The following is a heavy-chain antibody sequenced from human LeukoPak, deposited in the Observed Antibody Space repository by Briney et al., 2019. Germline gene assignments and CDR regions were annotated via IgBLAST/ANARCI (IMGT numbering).Heavy chain of an antibody. J-gene: IGHJ3*02. CDR2: INPNSGGT. V-gene: IGHV1-2*04. CDR1: GYTFTGYY. CDR3: ARDSSSSWKGGDAFDI. Sequence: ASVKASCKASGYTFTGYYMHWVRQAPGQGLEWMGWINPNSGGTNYAQKFQGWVTMTRDTSISTAYMELSRLRSDDTAVYYCARDSSSSWKGGDAFDIWGQGTMVTVSS. D-gene: IGHD6-13*01.